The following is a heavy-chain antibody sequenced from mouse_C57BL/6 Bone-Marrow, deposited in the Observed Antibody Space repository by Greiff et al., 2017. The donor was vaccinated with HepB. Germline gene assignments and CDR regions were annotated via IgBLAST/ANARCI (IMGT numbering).Heavy chain of an antibody. CDR3: AGGYPFAY. V-gene: IGHV1-64*01. D-gene: IGHD2-2*01. CDR1: GYTFTSYW. J-gene: IGHJ3*01. CDR2: IHPNSGST. Sequence: QVQLQQPGAELVKPGASVKLSCKASGYTFTSYWMHWVKQRPGQGLEWIGMIHPNSGSTNYNEKFKSKATLTADKSSSTAYMQLGSLASEDSAVYYCAGGYPFAYWGQGTLVTVSA.